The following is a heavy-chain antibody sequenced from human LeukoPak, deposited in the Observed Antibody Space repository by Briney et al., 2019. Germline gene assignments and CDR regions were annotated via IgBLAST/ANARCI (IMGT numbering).Heavy chain of an antibody. CDR1: GFSFSEYW. Sequence: GGSLRLSCAASGFSFSEYWMSWVRQAPGKGLVWVSRINGDGRSTTYADSAKGRFTISRDNAKNTLYLQMNSLRVEDTAVYYCARGFDYYDSTGSGYWGQGTLVTVSS. V-gene: IGHV3-74*01. CDR3: ARGFDYYDSTGSGY. D-gene: IGHD3-22*01. CDR2: INGDGRST. J-gene: IGHJ4*02.